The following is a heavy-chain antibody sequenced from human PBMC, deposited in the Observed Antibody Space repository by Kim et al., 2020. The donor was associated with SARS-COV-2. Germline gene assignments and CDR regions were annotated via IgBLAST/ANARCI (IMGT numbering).Heavy chain of an antibody. CDR2: IYYSGST. CDR1: GGSISSGGYY. D-gene: IGHD2-21*01. Sequence: SETLSLTCTVSGGSISSGGYYWSWIRQHPGKGLEWIGYIYYSGSTYYNPSLKSRVTISVDTSKNQFSLKLSSVTAADTAVYYCARAGRLWWLREAHDAFDIWGQGTMVTVSS. CDR3: ARAGRLWWLREAHDAFDI. J-gene: IGHJ3*02. V-gene: IGHV4-31*03.